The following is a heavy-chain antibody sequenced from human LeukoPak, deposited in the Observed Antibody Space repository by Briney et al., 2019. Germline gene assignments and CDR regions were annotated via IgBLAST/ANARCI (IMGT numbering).Heavy chain of an antibody. J-gene: IGHJ3*02. CDR2: ISGSGGNT. CDR3: ARVSFYTRGAFDI. V-gene: IGHV3-23*01. CDR1: GFTFSSYA. D-gene: IGHD2/OR15-2a*01. Sequence: PGGSLRLSCAASGFTFSSYAMSWVRQAPGKGLEWVSAISGSGGNTYYADSVKGRFTISRDNAKNSLYLQMNSLRAEDTAVYYCARVSFYTRGAFDIWGQGTMATVSS.